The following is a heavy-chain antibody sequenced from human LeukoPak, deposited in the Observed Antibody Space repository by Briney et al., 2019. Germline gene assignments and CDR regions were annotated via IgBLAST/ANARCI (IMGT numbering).Heavy chain of an antibody. CDR2: INHSGST. CDR3: ARGPLSSGYEDY. D-gene: IGHD6-19*01. V-gene: IGHV4-34*01. Sequence: SETQSLTCAVYGGSFSGYYWSWIRQPPGKGLEWIGEINHSGSTNYNPSLKSRVTISVDTSKNQFSLKLSSVTAADTAVYYCARGPLSSGYEDYWGQGTLVTVSS. J-gene: IGHJ4*02. CDR1: GGSFSGYY.